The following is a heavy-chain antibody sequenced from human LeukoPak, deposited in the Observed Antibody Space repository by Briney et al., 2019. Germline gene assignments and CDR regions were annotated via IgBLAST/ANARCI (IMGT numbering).Heavy chain of an antibody. D-gene: IGHD3-10*01. CDR2: IYYRVTS. V-gene: IGHV4-59*01. CDR3: ARTVGGDGSGSL. Sequence: TSETLSLTRTVSGDSISTYYWSWIRQPPGKGLEWIGYIYYRVTSDYNPSLKSRVTMSVDMSTRQISLKLSSVTAADTAVYYCARTVGGDGSGSLWGPGTLVTVSS. J-gene: IGHJ4*02. CDR1: GDSISTYY.